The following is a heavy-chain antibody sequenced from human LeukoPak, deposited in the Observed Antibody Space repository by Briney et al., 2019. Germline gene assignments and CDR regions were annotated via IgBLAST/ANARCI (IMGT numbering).Heavy chain of an antibody. Sequence: SETLSLTCTVSGYSISSGYYWGWIRQPPGKGLEWIGSIYHSGSTYYNPSLKSRVTISVDTSKNQFSLKLSSVTAADTAVYYCARAFYSSSWYSNYYYYMDVWGKGTTVTVSS. CDR1: GYSISSGYY. D-gene: IGHD6-13*01. CDR3: ARAFYSSSWYSNYYYYMDV. CDR2: IYHSGST. J-gene: IGHJ6*03. V-gene: IGHV4-38-2*02.